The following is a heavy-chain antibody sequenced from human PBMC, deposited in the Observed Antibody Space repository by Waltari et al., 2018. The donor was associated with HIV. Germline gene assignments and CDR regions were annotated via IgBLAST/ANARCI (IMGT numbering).Heavy chain of an antibody. CDR3: ASGGPGGGLTYYYYGMDV. D-gene: IGHD3-16*01. J-gene: IGHJ6*02. V-gene: IGHV1-69*12. CDR2: IIPIFGTA. Sequence: QVQLVQSGAEVKKPGSSVKVSCKASGGTFSRYAISWVRRAPGLGPEWMGGIIPIFGTANYAQKFQGRVTITADESTSTAYMELSSLRSEDTAVYYCASGGPGGGLTYYYYGMDVWGQGTTVTVSS. CDR1: GGTFSRYA.